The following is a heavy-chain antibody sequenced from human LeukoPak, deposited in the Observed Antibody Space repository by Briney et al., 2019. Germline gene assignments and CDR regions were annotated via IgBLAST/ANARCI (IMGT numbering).Heavy chain of an antibody. CDR2: IYYSGST. V-gene: IGHV4-59*01. CDR1: GGSISSYY. Sequence: SETLSLTCTVSGGSISSYYWSWIRQPPGKGLEWIGYIYYSGSTNYNPSLKSRVTISVDTSKNQFSLKLSSVTAADTAVYYCAKYIWGSYPTFEDYWGQGTLVTVSS. D-gene: IGHD3-16*02. J-gene: IGHJ4*02. CDR3: AKYIWGSYPTFEDY.